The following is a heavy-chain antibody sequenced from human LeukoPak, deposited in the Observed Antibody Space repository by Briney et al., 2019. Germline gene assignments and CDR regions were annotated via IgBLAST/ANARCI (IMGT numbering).Heavy chain of an antibody. D-gene: IGHD3-9*01. CDR1: GFTVSSNY. J-gene: IGHJ4*02. Sequence: PGGSLRLSCAASGFTVSSNYMSWVRQAPGKGLEWVSVIYSGGSTYYADSVKGRFTISRDNSKNTLYLQMNSLRAEDTAVYYCAREGYDILTGYYKGFDYWGQGTLVTVSS. CDR3: AREGYDILTGYYKGFDY. V-gene: IGHV3-53*01. CDR2: IYSGGST.